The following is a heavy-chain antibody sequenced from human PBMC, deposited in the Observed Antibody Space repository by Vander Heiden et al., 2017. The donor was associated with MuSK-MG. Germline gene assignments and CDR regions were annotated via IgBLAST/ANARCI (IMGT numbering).Heavy chain of an antibody. CDR3: ARGTRTGYTDMALDY. V-gene: IGHV1-2*02. J-gene: IGHJ4*02. CDR1: RYTFTGYY. D-gene: IGHD5-18*01. Sequence: QVQLVQSGAEVKKPGASVKVSCKASRYTFTGYYMHWVRQAPGQGLEWMGWINPNSGGTNYAQKVQGRVTMTRDTAISTAYMELSRLRSEETAVYYCARGTRTGYTDMALDYWGQGTMVTVSS. CDR2: INPNSGGT.